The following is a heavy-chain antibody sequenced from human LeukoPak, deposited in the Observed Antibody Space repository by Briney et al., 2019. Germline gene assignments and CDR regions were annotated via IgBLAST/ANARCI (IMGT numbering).Heavy chain of an antibody. J-gene: IGHJ5*02. D-gene: IGHD2-21*02. Sequence: ASVKVSCKASGYTFTGYYMHWVRQAPGQGLEWMGWINPNSGGTNYAQKFQGRVTITADKSTSTAYMELSSLRSEDTAVYYCARSGCGGDCYLMSWFDPWGQGTLVTVSS. CDR2: INPNSGGT. V-gene: IGHV1-2*02. CDR3: ARSGCGGDCYLMSWFDP. CDR1: GYTFTGYY.